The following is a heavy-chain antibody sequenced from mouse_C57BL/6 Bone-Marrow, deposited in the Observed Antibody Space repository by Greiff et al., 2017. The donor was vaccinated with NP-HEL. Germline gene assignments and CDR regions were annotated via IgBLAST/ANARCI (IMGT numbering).Heavy chain of an antibody. CDR3: ASPYDYDVAWFAY. V-gene: IGHV5-6*01. CDR2: ISSGGGYT. CDR1: GFTFSSYG. J-gene: IGHJ3*01. D-gene: IGHD2-4*01. Sequence: EVLLVESGGDLVKPGGSLKLSCAASGFTFSSYGMSWVRQTPDKRLEWVATISSGGGYTYYPDSVKGRFTISRDNAKNTLYLQRSRMKSEDTGMYYCASPYDYDVAWFAYGGRGTVVTVTA.